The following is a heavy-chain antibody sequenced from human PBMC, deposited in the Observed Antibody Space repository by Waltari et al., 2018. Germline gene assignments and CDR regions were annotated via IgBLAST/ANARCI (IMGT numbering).Heavy chain of an antibody. V-gene: IGHV3-21*01. CDR2: ISSSSSYI. CDR1: GFTFSSYS. D-gene: IGHD4-17*01. Sequence: EVQLVESGGGLVKPGGSLRLSCAASGFTFSSYSMNWVRQAPGKGLEWVSSISSSSSYIYYADSVKGRFTISRDNAKNSLYLQMNSLRAEDTAVYYCAREMATVPGGYYYYGMDVWGQGTTVTVSS. CDR3: AREMATVPGGYYYYGMDV. J-gene: IGHJ6*02.